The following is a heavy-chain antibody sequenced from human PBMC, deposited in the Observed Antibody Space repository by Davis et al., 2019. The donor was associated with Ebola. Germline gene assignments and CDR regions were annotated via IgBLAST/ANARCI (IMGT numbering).Heavy chain of an antibody. V-gene: IGHV1-24*01. Sequence: AASVKVSCKVSRYTLTELSMHWVRQAPGKGLEWMGGFDPEDGETISAQKFLGRVTMTEDTSTDTAYMELSSLRSEDTAVYYCATAVSGLWYFDLWGRGTLVTVSS. CDR1: RYTLTELS. J-gene: IGHJ2*01. D-gene: IGHD6-25*01. CDR2: FDPEDGET. CDR3: ATAVSGLWYFDL.